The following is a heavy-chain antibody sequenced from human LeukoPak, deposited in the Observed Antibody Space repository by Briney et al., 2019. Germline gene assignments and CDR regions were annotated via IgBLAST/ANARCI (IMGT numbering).Heavy chain of an antibody. CDR2: IYYSGTT. D-gene: IGHD7-27*01. V-gene: IGHV4-59*01. CDR3: ARDPRDLGAFDI. J-gene: IGHJ3*02. CDR1: GGSISSYY. Sequence: PSETLPLTCTVSGGSISSYYWSWIRQPPGKGLEWIAYIYYSGTTKYNPSLKSRVTISVDTSKNQVSLKLSSVTAADTAVYYCARDPRDLGAFDIWGLGTMVTVSS.